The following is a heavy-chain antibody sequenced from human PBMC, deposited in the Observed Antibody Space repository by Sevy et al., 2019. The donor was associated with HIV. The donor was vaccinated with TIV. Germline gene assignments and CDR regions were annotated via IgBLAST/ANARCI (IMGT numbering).Heavy chain of an antibody. Sequence: SETLSLTCGVSGYSISSGYYWGWIRQPPGKGLEWIGTIFHSGSAYYNPSLKSRVTISVDTSKNQFSLKLSSVTAADTAVYYCARHLTGGTYHTWGQGTLVTVSS. J-gene: IGHJ4*02. CDR2: IFHSGSA. CDR1: GYSISSGYY. V-gene: IGHV4-38-2*01. D-gene: IGHD1-26*01. CDR3: ARHLTGGTYHT.